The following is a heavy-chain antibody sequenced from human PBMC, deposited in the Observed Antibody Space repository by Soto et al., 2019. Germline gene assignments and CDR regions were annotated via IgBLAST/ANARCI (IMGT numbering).Heavy chain of an antibody. CDR1: GGTFTSYG. CDR3: ARGVYSSRPLAPLVFYYGTDG. Sequence: ASVEVSCKASGGTFTSYGISWVRQAPGQGLEWMGWIIAYNGTTKYAQKFQGRVTMTTDTSTSTAYMEQRSLRSDDTAVYYCARGVYSSRPLAPLVFYYGTDGRGPRTTDIVS. CDR2: IIAYNGTT. D-gene: IGHD6-13*01. V-gene: IGHV1-18*04. J-gene: IGHJ6*01.